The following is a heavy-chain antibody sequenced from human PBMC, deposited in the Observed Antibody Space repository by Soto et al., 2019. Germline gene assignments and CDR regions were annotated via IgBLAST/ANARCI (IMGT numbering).Heavy chain of an antibody. CDR2: INHSGST. Sequence: SEPLSLTSAVDGGSSSGYYWSWIRQPPGNGLEWIGEINHSGSTNYNPSLKSRVTISVDTSKNQFSLKLSSVTAAVTAVYYCARGRPGRGYGAFDIWGQGTMVTVS. J-gene: IGHJ3*02. V-gene: IGHV4-34*01. CDR3: ARGRPGRGYGAFDI. D-gene: IGHD5-18*01. CDR1: GGSSSGYY.